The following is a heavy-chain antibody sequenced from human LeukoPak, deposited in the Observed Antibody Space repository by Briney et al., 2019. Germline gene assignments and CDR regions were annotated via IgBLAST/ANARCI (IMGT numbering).Heavy chain of an antibody. CDR3: ASGILGYSYGSHFDY. CDR2: INPIFGTA. D-gene: IGHD5-18*01. J-gene: IGHJ4*02. CDR1: GSTFSSYS. Sequence: SVKVSCKASGSTFSSYSISWVRQAPGQGLEWMGRINPIFGTANYAQKFQGRVTITTDESKSTAYMELSSLRSEDTAVYYCASGILGYSYGSHFDYWGQGTLVTVSS. V-gene: IGHV1-69*05.